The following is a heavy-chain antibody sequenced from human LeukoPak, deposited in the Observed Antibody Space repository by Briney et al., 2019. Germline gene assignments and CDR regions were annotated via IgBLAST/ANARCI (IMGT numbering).Heavy chain of an antibody. J-gene: IGHJ4*02. CDR1: GYTFTGYY. CDR2: ISAYNGYT. CDR3: ARWASGFQFDY. Sequence: ASVKVSCKASGYTFTGYYMHWVRQAPGQGLEWMGWISAYNGYTNYAQRLQGRVTMTTDTSTSTAYMELRSLRSDDTAVYYCARWASGFQFDYWGQGTLVTVSS. D-gene: IGHD1-26*01. V-gene: IGHV1-18*04.